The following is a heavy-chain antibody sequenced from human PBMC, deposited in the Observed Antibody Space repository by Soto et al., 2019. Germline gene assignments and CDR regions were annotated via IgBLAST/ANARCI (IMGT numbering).Heavy chain of an antibody. CDR2: VYYFGGT. D-gene: IGHD6-13*01. V-gene: IGHV4-39*01. Sequence: SETLSLTCTVSGGSIISSSYFWGWIRQPPGKGLEWIGSVYYFGGTYYNPSLKSRVAISVDSSKNQFSLELSSVAASDTAMFFCARRHGSSGCFDSWGQGTLVTVSS. CDR3: ARRHGSSGCFDS. CDR1: GGSIISSSYF. J-gene: IGHJ4*02.